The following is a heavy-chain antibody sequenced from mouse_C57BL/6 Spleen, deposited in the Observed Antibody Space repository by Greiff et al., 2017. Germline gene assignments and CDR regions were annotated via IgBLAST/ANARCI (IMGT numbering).Heavy chain of an antibody. J-gene: IGHJ4*01. CDR1: GYTFTTYP. D-gene: IGHD1-1*01. V-gene: IGHV1-47*01. Sequence: QVHVKQSGAELVKPGASVKMSCKASGYTFTTYPIEWMKQNHGKSLEWIGNFHPYNDDTKYNEKFKGKATLTVEKSSITVYLELSRLTSDDSAVYYCARGDYYGSKSYAMDYRGQGTSVTVSS. CDR3: ARGDYYGSKSYAMDY. CDR2: FHPYNDDT.